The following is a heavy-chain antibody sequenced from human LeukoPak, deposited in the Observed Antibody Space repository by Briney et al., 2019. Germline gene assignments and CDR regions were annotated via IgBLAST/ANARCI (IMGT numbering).Heavy chain of an antibody. Sequence: SETLSLTCAVYGGSFSGYYWSWIRQPPGKGLEWIGEINHSGSTNYNPSLKSRVPISVDTPKNQFSLKLSSVTAADTAVYYYARGIYYDFWNDYWDQGTLVTVSS. V-gene: IGHV4-34*01. J-gene: IGHJ4*02. CDR3: ARGIYYDFWNDY. CDR2: INHSGST. CDR1: GGSFSGYY. D-gene: IGHD3-3*01.